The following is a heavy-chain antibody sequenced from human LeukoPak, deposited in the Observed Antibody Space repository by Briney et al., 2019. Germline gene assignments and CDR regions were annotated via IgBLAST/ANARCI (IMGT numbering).Heavy chain of an antibody. CDR3: AKDLGYSSSWFDY. V-gene: IGHV3-23*01. Sequence: GSLRLSCAASGFTFSSYGMSWVRQAPGKGLEWVSAISGSGGSTYYADSVKGRFTISRDNSKNTLYLQMNSLRAEDTAVYFCAKDLGYSSSWFDYWGQGTLVTVSS. D-gene: IGHD6-13*01. CDR1: GFTFSSYG. J-gene: IGHJ4*02. CDR2: ISGSGGST.